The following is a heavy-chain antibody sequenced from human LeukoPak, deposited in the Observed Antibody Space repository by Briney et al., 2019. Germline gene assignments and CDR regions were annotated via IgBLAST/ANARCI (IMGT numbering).Heavy chain of an antibody. CDR3: TRDYSGSRNYYYYYGIHV. CDR2: INQDGSEK. CDR1: GFTFSSYW. D-gene: IGHD3-10*01. J-gene: IGHJ6*02. Sequence: PGGSLRLSCVASGFTFSSYWMNWVRQAPGKGVERGANINQDGSEKYYVESVKGGFTISRDNAKNSLYLQMNSLTAEDTALYYCTRDYSGSRNYYYYYGIHVWGQGTTVTVSS. V-gene: IGHV3-7*01.